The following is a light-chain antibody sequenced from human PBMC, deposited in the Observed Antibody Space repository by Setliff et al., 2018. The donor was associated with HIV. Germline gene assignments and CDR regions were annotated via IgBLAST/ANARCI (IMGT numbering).Light chain of an antibody. Sequence: QSALAQPPSVSGAPGQRVTISCIGSSSNIGAGYDVHWYQQLPGTAPKLLIYRNKNRPSGVPDRFSGSKSGTSASLAITGLQTEDEADYYCQSYDNGLSAYVFGTGTKVTVL. V-gene: IGLV1-40*01. CDR1: SSNIGAGYD. CDR2: RNK. J-gene: IGLJ1*01. CDR3: QSYDNGLSAYV.